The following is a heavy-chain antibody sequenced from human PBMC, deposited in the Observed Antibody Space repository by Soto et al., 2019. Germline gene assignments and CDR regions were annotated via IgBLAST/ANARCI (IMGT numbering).Heavy chain of an antibody. CDR2: INPSGGST. CDR1: GYTFTSYY. Sequence: GASVKVSCKASGYTFTSYYMHWVRQAPGQGLEWMGIINPSGGSTSYAQKFQGRVTMTRDTSTGTVYMELSSLRSEDTAVYYCAREEQLAMGMDVWGQGTTVTVSS. CDR3: AREEQLAMGMDV. J-gene: IGHJ6*02. D-gene: IGHD6-6*01. V-gene: IGHV1-46*01.